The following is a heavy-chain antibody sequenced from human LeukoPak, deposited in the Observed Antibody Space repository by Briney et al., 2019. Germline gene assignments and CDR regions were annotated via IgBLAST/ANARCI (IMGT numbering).Heavy chain of an antibody. CDR3: AKDYYYDSSGYYSGGAFDV. D-gene: IGHD3-22*01. J-gene: IGHJ3*01. CDR1: GFTFSAFG. CDR2: ISGRGDGT. V-gene: IGHV3-23*01. Sequence: PGGSLRLSCAASGFTFSAFGMSWVHQAPGKGLEWVSSISGRGDGTDHAESVKGRFTVSRENFKNTVFLQMNSLRVEDTAVYYCAKDYYYDSSGYYSGGAFDVWGQGTMVTVSS.